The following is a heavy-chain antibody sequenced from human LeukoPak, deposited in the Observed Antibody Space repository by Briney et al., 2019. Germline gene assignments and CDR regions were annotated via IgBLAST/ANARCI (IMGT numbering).Heavy chain of an antibody. CDR1: GFTFRDYW. CDR2: LHSDGSNT. V-gene: IGHV3-74*01. J-gene: IGHJ4*01. Sequence: GGSLRLSCAASGFTFRDYWMHWVRQAPGKGLVWVSRLHSDGSNTTYADSVKGRFTISRDNAKNTLYLQMNSLRAEDRAVYYLSKLSGLSNNYYWGQGALGTGSS. D-gene: IGHD5-24*01. CDR3: SKLSGLSNNYY.